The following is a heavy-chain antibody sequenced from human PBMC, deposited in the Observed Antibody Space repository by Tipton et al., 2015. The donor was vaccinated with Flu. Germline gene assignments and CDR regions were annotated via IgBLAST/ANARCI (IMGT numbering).Heavy chain of an antibody. Sequence: TLSLTCAVYGGSFSGYYWSWIRQPPGKGLEWIGEINHSGSTNYNPPLKSRVTVSVDTSKNQFSLRLSSVTAADTAMYYCARGDYGDYDHEADGFDIWGQGTLVTVSA. CDR3: ARGDYGDYDHEADGFDI. D-gene: IGHD4-17*01. CDR2: INHSGST. J-gene: IGHJ3*02. V-gene: IGHV4-34*01. CDR1: GGSFSGYY.